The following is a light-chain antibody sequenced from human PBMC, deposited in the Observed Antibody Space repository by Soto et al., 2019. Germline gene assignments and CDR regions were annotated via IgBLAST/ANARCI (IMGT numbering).Light chain of an antibody. Sequence: DIHMTQSPSTLSASVIEIVTISFRASQSVSGWLAWYQQKPGEAPKLLIYDASALPRGVPSRFSARGSGTDFTLTINSLQPEDFATYHCQQSYSAPTFGQGTKVDIK. J-gene: IGKJ1*01. CDR2: DAS. CDR3: QQSYSAPT. CDR1: QSVSGW. V-gene: IGKV1-39*01.